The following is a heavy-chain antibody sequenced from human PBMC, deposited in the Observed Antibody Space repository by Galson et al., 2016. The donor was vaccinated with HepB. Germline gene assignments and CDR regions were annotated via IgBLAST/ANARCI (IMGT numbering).Heavy chain of an antibody. CDR3: ARGRSSRGFDN. J-gene: IGHJ4*02. Sequence: SVKVSCKASGYTFTDFYIYWVRQAPGQRLEWMGWINPGNGNTHYSQKFQGRVTITRDTSAYTGYLDLSSLRSEDTALYYCARGRSSRGFDNWGQGTLVTVSS. V-gene: IGHV1-3*01. D-gene: IGHD6-13*01. CDR2: INPGNGNT. CDR1: GYTFTDFY.